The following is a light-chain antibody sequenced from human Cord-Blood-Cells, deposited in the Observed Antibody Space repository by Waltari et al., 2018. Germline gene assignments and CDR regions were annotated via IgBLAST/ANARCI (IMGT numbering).Light chain of an antibody. CDR2: DVS. J-gene: IGLJ1*01. CDR1: SSAVGGYNY. CDR3: SSYTSSSTLV. Sequence: QSALTKPASVSGSPGQSITISCTGTSSAVGGYNYVSWYQQHPGKAPKLRIYDVSNRPSGVSNRFSGSKSGNTASLTISGLQAEDEADYYCSSYTSSSTLVFGTGTKVTVL. V-gene: IGLV2-14*01.